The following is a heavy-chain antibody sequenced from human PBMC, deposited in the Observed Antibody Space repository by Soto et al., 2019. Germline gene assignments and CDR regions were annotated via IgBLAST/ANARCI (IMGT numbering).Heavy chain of an antibody. CDR3: TTDSIVLMVYADSDAFDI. CDR1: GFTFSNAW. J-gene: IGHJ3*02. V-gene: IGHV3-15*07. D-gene: IGHD2-8*01. Sequence: GVSLRLSCAASGFTFSNAWMNWVRQAPGKGLEWVGRIKSKTDGGTTDYAAPVKGRFTISRDDSKNTLYLQMNSLKTEDTAVYYCTTDSIVLMVYADSDAFDIWGQGTMVTVSS. CDR2: IKSKTDGGTT.